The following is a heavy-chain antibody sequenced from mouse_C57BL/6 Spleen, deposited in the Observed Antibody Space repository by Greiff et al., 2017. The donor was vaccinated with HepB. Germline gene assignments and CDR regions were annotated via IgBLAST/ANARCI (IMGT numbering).Heavy chain of an antibody. CDR1: GFTFSSYA. CDR3: ARVGNDYDGYYFDY. Sequence: EVQLVESGGGLVKPGGSLKLSCAASGFTFSSYAMSWVRQTPEKRLEWVATISDGGSYTYYPDNVKGRFTISRDNAKNNLYLQMSHLKSEDTAMYYCARVGNDYDGYYFDYWGQGTTLTVSS. J-gene: IGHJ2*01. CDR2: ISDGGSYT. V-gene: IGHV5-4*01. D-gene: IGHD2-4*01.